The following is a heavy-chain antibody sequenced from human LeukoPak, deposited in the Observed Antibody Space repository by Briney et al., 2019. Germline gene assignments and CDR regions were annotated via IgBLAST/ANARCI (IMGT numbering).Heavy chain of an antibody. Sequence: SGTLSLTCAVSGGSISSSNWWSWVRQPPGKGLEWIGEIYHSGSTNYNPSLKSRVTISVDTSKNQFSLKLSSVTAADTAVYYCAVQHSSTAFDPWGQGTLVTVSS. CDR1: GGSISSSNW. J-gene: IGHJ5*02. CDR2: IYHSGST. CDR3: AVQHSSTAFDP. D-gene: IGHD6-13*01. V-gene: IGHV4-4*02.